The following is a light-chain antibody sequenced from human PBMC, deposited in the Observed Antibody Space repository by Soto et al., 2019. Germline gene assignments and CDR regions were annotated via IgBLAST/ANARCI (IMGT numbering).Light chain of an antibody. Sequence: DIQMTQSPSSLSASVGDRVTITCRASQSISSSLNGYQQKPGKAPKLLIYAASSLQSGVPSRFSGSGSGTEFTLTISRLQPEDVETYYCQQSYRTPMYTFGQGTKLEIK. CDR2: AAS. V-gene: IGKV1-39*01. J-gene: IGKJ2*01. CDR3: QQSYRTPMYT. CDR1: QSISSS.